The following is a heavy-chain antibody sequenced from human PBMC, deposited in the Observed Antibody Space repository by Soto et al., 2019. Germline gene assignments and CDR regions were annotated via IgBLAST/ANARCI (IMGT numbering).Heavy chain of an antibody. V-gene: IGHV3-74*01. Sequence: EVQLVESGGGLVQPGGSLRLSCAASGFTFSSHWMHWVRQAPGKGLVWVSRLNSDGSSRYYGDSMKGRVTISRDNAKNTVYMQMDSLRDEDSAVYYCARGLKHYYGMDVWGQGTTVTVSS. CDR1: GFTFSSHW. J-gene: IGHJ6*02. CDR3: ARGLKHYYGMDV. CDR2: LNSDGSSR.